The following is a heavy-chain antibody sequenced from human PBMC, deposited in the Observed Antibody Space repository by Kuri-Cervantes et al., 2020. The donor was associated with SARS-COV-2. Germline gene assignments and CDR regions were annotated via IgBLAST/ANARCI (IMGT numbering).Heavy chain of an antibody. V-gene: IGHV3-23*03. Sequence: GGSLRLSCAASGFTFSSYAMSWVRQAPGKGLEWVSVIYNGGSSTYYADSVKGRFTISRDNSKNTLYLQMNSLRAEDTAVYYCAKDQDYYDSSGQFDYWGQGTLVTVSS. J-gene: IGHJ4*02. CDR3: AKDQDYYDSSGQFDY. CDR2: IYNGGSST. D-gene: IGHD3-22*01. CDR1: GFTFSSYA.